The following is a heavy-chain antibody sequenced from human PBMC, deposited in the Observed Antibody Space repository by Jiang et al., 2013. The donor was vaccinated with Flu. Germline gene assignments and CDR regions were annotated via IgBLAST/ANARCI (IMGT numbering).Heavy chain of an antibody. CDR2: ISWNSGSI. D-gene: IGHD6-6*01. CDR1: GFTFDDYA. J-gene: IGHJ3*02. CDR3: AKDREPGSSPSNDRNDAFDI. Sequence: GFTFDDYAMRLGPASSRERAWSWVSGISWNSGSIGYADSVKGRFTISRDNAKNSLYLQMNSLRAEDTALYYCAKDREPGSSPSNDRNDAFDIWGQGTMVTISS. V-gene: IGHV3-9*01.